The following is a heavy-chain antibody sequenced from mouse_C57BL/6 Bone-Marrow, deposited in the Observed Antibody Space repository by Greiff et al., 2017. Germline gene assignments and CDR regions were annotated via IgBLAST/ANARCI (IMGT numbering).Heavy chain of an antibody. D-gene: IGHD2-4*01. V-gene: IGHV2-2*01. J-gene: IGHJ3*01. CDR1: GFSLTSYG. CDR3: ARNDYYDYDEGTWFAY. Sequence: VKLQQSGPGLVQPSQSLSITCTVSGFSLTSYGVHWVRQSPGKGLEWLGVIWSGGSTDYNAAFISRLSISKDNSKSPVFFKMNSLQADDTAIYYCARNDYYDYDEGTWFAYWGQGTLVTVSA. CDR2: IWSGGST.